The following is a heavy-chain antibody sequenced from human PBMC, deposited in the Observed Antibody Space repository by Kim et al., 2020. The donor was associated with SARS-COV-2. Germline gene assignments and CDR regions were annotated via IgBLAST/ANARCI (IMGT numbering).Heavy chain of an antibody. CDR1: GFTFSSYG. J-gene: IGHJ4*02. Sequence: GGSLRLSCAASGFTFSSYGMHWVRQAPGKGLEWVAVISYDGSNKYYADSVKGRFTISRDNSKNTLYLQMNSLRAEDTAVYYCAKTPPGWELPDYWGQGTLVTVSS. CDR2: ISYDGSNK. D-gene: IGHD1-26*01. CDR3: AKTPPGWELPDY. V-gene: IGHV3-30*18.